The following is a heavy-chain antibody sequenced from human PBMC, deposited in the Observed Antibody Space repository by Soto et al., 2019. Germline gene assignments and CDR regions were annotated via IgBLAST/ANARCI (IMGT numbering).Heavy chain of an antibody. D-gene: IGHD3-16*01. J-gene: IGHJ4*02. Sequence: SETLSLTCTFSVGSLNNYYWSCIRQPAGKGLEWIGRIYTVGSTNYNPSLKSRVTMSIDTSKNQFSLRLTSVTAADTAVYYCARPPLTQSYAQFDSGGQGSLVTV. CDR1: VGSLNNYY. V-gene: IGHV4-4*07. CDR3: ARPPLTQSYAQFDS. CDR2: IYTVGST.